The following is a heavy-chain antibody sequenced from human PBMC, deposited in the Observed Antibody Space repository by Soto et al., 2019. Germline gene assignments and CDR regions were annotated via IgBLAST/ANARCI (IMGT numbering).Heavy chain of an antibody. J-gene: IGHJ4*02. Sequence: SETLSLTCAVYGGSLSNYYWNWIRQPPGKGLEWIGEVHYNGNTGYNPSLRSRVTISIDRSKNQFSLEMKSVTAADTAIYYCTRGFSGAPTDYWGQGALVTVSS. CDR2: VHYNGNT. V-gene: IGHV4-34*01. CDR3: TRGFSGAPTDY. CDR1: GGSLSNYY. D-gene: IGHD3-3*01.